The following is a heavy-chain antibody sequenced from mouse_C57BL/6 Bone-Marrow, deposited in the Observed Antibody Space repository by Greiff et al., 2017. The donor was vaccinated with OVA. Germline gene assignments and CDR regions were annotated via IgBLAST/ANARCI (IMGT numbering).Heavy chain of an antibody. J-gene: IGHJ2*01. Sequence: EVQRVESGGGLVKPGGSLKLSCAASGFTFSSYAMSWVRQTPEQRLEWVATISDGGSYTYYPANVKGRFTISRDTAKNNLYLQMSHLKSEDTAMYYCARDYYGSLYYFDYWGQGTTLTVSS. CDR1: GFTFSSYA. CDR3: ARDYYGSLYYFDY. V-gene: IGHV5-4*01. D-gene: IGHD1-1*01. CDR2: ISDGGSYT.